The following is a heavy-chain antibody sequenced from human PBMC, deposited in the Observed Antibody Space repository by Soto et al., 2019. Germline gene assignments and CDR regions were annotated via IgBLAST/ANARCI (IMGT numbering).Heavy chain of an antibody. CDR2: IYPGDSDT. Sequence: PGESLKISCKGSGYSFTSYWIGWVRQMPGKGLEWMGIIYPGDSDTRYSPSFQGQVTISADKSISTAYLQWSSLKASDTAMYYCARHRVLRFLEWSDGMDVWGQGTTVTVSS. D-gene: IGHD3-3*01. J-gene: IGHJ6*02. CDR3: ARHRVLRFLEWSDGMDV. CDR1: GYSFTSYW. V-gene: IGHV5-51*01.